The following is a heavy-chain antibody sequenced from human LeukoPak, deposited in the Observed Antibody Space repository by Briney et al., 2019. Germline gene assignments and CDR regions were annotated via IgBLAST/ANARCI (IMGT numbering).Heavy chain of an antibody. J-gene: IGHJ4*02. V-gene: IGHV4-39*07. CDR2: IYYSGST. Sequence: PSETLSLTCTVSGGSISSSSYYWGWIRQPPGKGLEWIGSIYYSGSTYYNPSLKSRVTISVDTSKNQFSLKLSSVTAADTAVYYCAREAYSSSSVGWYFDYWGQGTLVTVSS. CDR3: AREAYSSSSVGWYFDY. CDR1: GGSISSSSYY. D-gene: IGHD6-6*01.